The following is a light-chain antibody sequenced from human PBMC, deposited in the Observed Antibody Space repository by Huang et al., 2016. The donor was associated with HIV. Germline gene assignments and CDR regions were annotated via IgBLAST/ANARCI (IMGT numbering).Light chain of an antibody. CDR1: QSVATY. V-gene: IGKV1-39*01. CDR3: QQSYNFPPT. J-gene: IGKJ1*01. Sequence: DIQMTQSPSSLSASVGDRVTVTCRASQSVATYLNWYQHKPDKAPKLLIYAASSSQSGVPSIFTGSGSGTNFTLTISSLQPEDFATYYCQQSYNFPPTFGQGTKVEIK. CDR2: AAS.